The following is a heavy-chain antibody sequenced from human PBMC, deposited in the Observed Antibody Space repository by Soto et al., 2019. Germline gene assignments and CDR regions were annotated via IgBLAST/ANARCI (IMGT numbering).Heavy chain of an antibody. CDR3: AREPLKAAAGTSGFTDPSNYYYYGMDV. V-gene: IGHV1-46*01. Sequence: ASVKVSCKASGYTFTSYYMHWVRQAPGQGLEWMGIINPSGGSTSYAQKFQGRVTMTRDTSTSTVYTELSSLRSEDTAVYYCAREPLKAAAGTSGFTDPSNYYYYGMDVWGQGTTVTVSS. J-gene: IGHJ6*02. D-gene: IGHD6-13*01. CDR2: INPSGGST. CDR1: GYTFTSYY.